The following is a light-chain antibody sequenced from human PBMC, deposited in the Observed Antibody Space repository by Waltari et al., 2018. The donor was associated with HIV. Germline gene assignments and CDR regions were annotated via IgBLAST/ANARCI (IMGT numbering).Light chain of an antibody. CDR3: SSYTPTSTVV. V-gene: IGLV2-8*01. Sequence: QSALTQPPSASGSLGQSVTISCTGSSSDVGRYDYVSWYQQHPGKAPKLLIFEVNKRPSGVPARFSGSKSGNTASLTISGLQAEDEADYYCSSYTPTSTVVFGGGTKLTVL. J-gene: IGLJ2*01. CDR1: SSDVGRYDY. CDR2: EVN.